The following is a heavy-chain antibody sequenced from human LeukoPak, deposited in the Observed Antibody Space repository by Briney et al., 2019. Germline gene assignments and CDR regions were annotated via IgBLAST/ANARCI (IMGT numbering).Heavy chain of an antibody. D-gene: IGHD3-10*01. J-gene: IGHJ4*02. Sequence: GRSLRLSCAASGFTFSSFPMHWVRQAPGKGLEWVAVISYDGSKSTYADSLKGRFTLSRDNSKNTVFLQMNSLRPEDTAVYYCARDSVTMANGYFDSWGQGTLVTVSS. CDR2: ISYDGSKS. V-gene: IGHV3-30-3*01. CDR3: ARDSVTMANGYFDS. CDR1: GFTFSSFP.